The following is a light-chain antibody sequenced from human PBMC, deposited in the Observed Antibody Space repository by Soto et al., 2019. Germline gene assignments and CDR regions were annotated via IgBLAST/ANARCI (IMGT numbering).Light chain of an antibody. CDR1: QGNSNY. J-gene: IGKJ1*01. Sequence: DIQMTQSPSSLSASVGDSVTITCRASQGNSNYLAWYQKKPGKVPKLLIYAASTMQTGVPSRFSGSGSGTDFTLTISSLQPEDVAAYYCQKYNSAPWTFGQGTKVEIK. CDR3: QKYNSAPWT. CDR2: AAS. V-gene: IGKV1-27*01.